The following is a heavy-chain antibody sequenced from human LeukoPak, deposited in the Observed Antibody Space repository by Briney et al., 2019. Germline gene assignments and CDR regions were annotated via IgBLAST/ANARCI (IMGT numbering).Heavy chain of an antibody. V-gene: IGHV1-24*01. D-gene: IGHD2-15*01. CDR2: LHPEDGEA. CDR1: GYTLSDLA. Sequence: ASVKVSCKVSGYTLSDLAMHWVRQAPGKGLEWMGGLHPEDGEAIYAQPLQGRVTMTEDTSTDTAYMELSSLRSEDTAVYYCAREDVVLVDAVRYYCYGMDVWGQGTTVTVSS. J-gene: IGHJ6*02. CDR3: AREDVVLVDAVRYYCYGMDV.